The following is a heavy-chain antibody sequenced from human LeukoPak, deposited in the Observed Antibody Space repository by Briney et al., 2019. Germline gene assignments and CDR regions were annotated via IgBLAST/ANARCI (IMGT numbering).Heavy chain of an antibody. J-gene: IGHJ5*02. CDR3: ARADCSGSTCYLRHSWFDP. CDR1: GFTLSTFD. D-gene: IGHD2-2*01. V-gene: IGHV3-21*06. CDR2: ISTSSRYI. Sequence: MAGGSLRLSCAASGFTLSTFDMNWVRQAPGKGLEWASSISTSSRYIYYRDSVKGRFTISRDDAKNSLYLQMNSLTVEDTAVCYCARADCSGSTCYLRHSWFDPWGQGTLVTVSS.